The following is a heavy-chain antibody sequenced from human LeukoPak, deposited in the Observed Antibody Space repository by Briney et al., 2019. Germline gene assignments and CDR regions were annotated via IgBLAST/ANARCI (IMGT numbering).Heavy chain of an antibody. CDR1: GFTFSVHY. CDR3: ARGHYGLDV. J-gene: IGHJ6*02. Sequence: AGGSLRLSCAASGFTFSVHYISWVRQAPGKGLEWVSYISLRGDSIYYADSVKGRFTISRDNAKNSLYLQMNNLRVEDTAVYYCARGHYGLDVWGQGTTVTVSS. V-gene: IGHV3-11*01. CDR2: ISLRGDSI.